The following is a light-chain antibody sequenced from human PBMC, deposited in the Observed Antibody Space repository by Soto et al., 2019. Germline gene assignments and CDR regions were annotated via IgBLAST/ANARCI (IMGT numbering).Light chain of an antibody. CDR3: QAWDSSTVV. J-gene: IGLJ2*01. Sequence: SYELTQPPSVSVSPGQTANIICSGDKLGDKYACWYQQKPGQSPVLVIYQDTKRPSGIPERFSGSTSGNTATLTISGTQAMDEADYYCQAWDSSTVVFGGGTKPTVL. CDR2: QDT. V-gene: IGLV3-1*01. CDR1: KLGDKY.